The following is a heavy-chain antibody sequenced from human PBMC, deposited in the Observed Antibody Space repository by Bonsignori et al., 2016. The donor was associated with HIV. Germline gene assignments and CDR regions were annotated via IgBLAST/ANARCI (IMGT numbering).Heavy chain of an antibody. CDR3: AKGDARPALNNPFDI. CDR2: VGFDGTFT. CDR1: GFTFTSYG. Sequence: QVHLVESGGGVVQPGGSLRLSCAASGFTFTSYGFHWVRQTPGKGLEWVAFVGFDGTFTSYADSVRGRLSASRDDSKNTVFLQMNGLRAEDTALYYCAKGDARPALNNPFDIWGQG. V-gene: IGHV3-30*02. J-gene: IGHJ3*02. D-gene: IGHD2/OR15-2a*01.